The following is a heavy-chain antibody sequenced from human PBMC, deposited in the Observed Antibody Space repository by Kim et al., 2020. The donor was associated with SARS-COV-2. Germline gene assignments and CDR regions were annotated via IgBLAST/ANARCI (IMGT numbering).Heavy chain of an antibody. CDR1: GYSFTSYW. J-gene: IGHJ6*02. CDR3: ARQRGLVERDYYYGMDV. V-gene: IGHV5-51*01. D-gene: IGHD1-26*01. Sequence: GESLKISCQGSGYSFTSYWIGWVRQMPGKGLEWMGIIYPGDSDTRYSPSFQGQVTISADKSISTAYLQWSSLKASDTAMYYCARQRGLVERDYYYGMDVWGQGTTVTVSS. CDR2: IYPGDSDT.